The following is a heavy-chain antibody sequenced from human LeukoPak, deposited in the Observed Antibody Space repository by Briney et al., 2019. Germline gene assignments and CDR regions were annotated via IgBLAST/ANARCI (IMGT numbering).Heavy chain of an antibody. CDR2: ISGSGRST. CDR1: GFTFSGYS. J-gene: IGHJ4*02. D-gene: IGHD1-26*01. V-gene: IGHV3-23*01. Sequence: GGSLRLSCAASGFTFSGYSMTWVRQAPGKGLEWVSAISGSGRSTYYADSVKGRFTISRDNSKNTLYLQMNSLRAEDTAVYYCAKESSGSFDYWGQGTLVTVSS. CDR3: AKESSGSFDY.